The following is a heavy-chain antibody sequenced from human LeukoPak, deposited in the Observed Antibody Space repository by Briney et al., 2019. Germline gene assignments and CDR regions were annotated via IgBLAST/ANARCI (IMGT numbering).Heavy chain of an antibody. CDR3: ARHNGYSSGWYSGNWFDP. D-gene: IGHD6-19*01. J-gene: IGHJ5*02. Sequence: SETLSLTCTVSGGSISSYYWSWIRQPPGKGLEWIGYIYYSGSTNYNPSLKSRVTISVDTSKNQYSLKLSSVTAADTAVYYCARHNGYSSGWYSGNWFDPWGQGTLVTVSS. V-gene: IGHV4-59*08. CDR1: GGSISSYY. CDR2: IYYSGST.